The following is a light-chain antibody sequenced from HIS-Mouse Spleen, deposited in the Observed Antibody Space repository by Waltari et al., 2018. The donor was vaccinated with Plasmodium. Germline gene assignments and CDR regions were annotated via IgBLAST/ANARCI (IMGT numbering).Light chain of an antibody. Sequence: IVLTQSPGTLSLSPGERATLSCRASQSVRSSYLAWYQQKPGQAPRLRIYGASSRATGIPDRFSGSGSVTDFTLTINRLEPEDFAVYYCQQYGSSPYTFGQVTKLEIK. J-gene: IGKJ2*01. CDR2: GAS. CDR1: QSVRSSY. CDR3: QQYGSSPYT. V-gene: IGKV3-20*01.